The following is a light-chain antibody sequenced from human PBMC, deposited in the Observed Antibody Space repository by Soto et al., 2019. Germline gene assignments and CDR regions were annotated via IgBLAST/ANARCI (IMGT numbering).Light chain of an antibody. CDR2: PAS. CDR1: QGIGSY. Sequence: DIQLTQSPSFLSPSVGDRVTITCRASQGIGSYLAWYQQKPGKAPKLLIYPASTLQSGVPSRFTGSGSGTEFTLTIGSLQPEDFATYYCQQLNNYPTTFDGGTKVDIK. CDR3: QQLNNYPTT. J-gene: IGKJ4*01. V-gene: IGKV1-9*01.